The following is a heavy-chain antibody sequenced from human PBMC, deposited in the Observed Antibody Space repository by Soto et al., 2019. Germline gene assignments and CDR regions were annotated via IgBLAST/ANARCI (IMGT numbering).Heavy chain of an antibody. CDR1: GYSISGGYY. V-gene: IGHV4-38-2*01. CDR2: IYHSGST. Sequence: SETLSLTCAVSGYSISGGYYWGWIRQPPGKGLEWIGSIYHSGSTYYNPSLKSRVTISVDTSKNQFSLKPSSVTAADTAVYYCARARPLGYCSGGSCPKTLFDYWGQGTLVTVSS. D-gene: IGHD2-15*01. J-gene: IGHJ4*02. CDR3: ARARPLGYCSGGSCPKTLFDY.